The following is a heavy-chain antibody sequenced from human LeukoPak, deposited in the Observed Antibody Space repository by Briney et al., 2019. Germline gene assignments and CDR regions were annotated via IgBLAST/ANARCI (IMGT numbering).Heavy chain of an antibody. V-gene: IGHV1-2*02. D-gene: IGHD5-12*01. CDR3: ARVFGRSGYAMGY. Sequence: ASVKVSCKASGYTFTGYYMHWVRQAPGQGLEWVGWINPNSGGTNYAQKFQGRVTMTRDTSISTAYMELSRLRSDDTAVYYCARVFGRSGYAMGYWGQGTLVTVSS. J-gene: IGHJ4*02. CDR1: GYTFTGYY. CDR2: INPNSGGT.